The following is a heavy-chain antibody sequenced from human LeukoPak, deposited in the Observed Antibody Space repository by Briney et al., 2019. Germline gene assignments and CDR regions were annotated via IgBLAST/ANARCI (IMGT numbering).Heavy chain of an antibody. D-gene: IGHD3-10*01. Sequence: SETLSLTCTVSGGSISSYYWSWIRQPPGKGLEWIGYIYYSGSTNYNPSLKSRVTISVDTSKNQFSLKLSSVTAADTAVYYCARVVLLWFGDSNPQGGWFDPWGQGTLVTVSS. CDR2: IYYSGST. CDR3: ARVVLLWFGDSNPQGGWFDP. V-gene: IGHV4-59*12. CDR1: GGSISSYY. J-gene: IGHJ5*02.